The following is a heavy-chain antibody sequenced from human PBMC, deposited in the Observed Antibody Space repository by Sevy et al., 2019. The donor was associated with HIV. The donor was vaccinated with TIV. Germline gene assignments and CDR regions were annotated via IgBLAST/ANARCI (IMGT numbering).Heavy chain of an antibody. V-gene: IGHV3-7*01. Sequence: GGSLRLSCAVSGFTFSSYWMSWVRQAPGKGLEWVANIKQDGGAQYYVDCVKGRFAISRDNAKNSLFLQMNSLRVEDTAVYYCARSTNSAALDYWGQGTPVTVSS. CDR3: ARSTNSAALDY. CDR1: GFTFSSYW. J-gene: IGHJ4*02. D-gene: IGHD2-2*01. CDR2: IKQDGGAQ.